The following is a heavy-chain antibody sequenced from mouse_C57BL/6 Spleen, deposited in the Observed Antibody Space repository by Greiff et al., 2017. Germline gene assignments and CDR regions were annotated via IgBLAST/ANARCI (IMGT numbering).Heavy chain of an antibody. CDR3: ARGGYDYDGGLAY. D-gene: IGHD2-4*01. Sequence: QVQLKQSGPELVKPGASVKISCKASGYAFSSSWMNWVKQRPGKGLEWIGRIYPGDGDTNYNGKFKGKATLTADKSSSTAYMQLSSLTSEDSAVYFCARGGYDYDGGLAYWGQGTLVTVSA. V-gene: IGHV1-82*01. CDR1: GYAFSSSW. J-gene: IGHJ3*01. CDR2: IYPGDGDT.